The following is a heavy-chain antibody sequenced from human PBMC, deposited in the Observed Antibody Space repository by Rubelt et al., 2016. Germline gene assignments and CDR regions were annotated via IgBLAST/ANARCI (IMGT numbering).Heavy chain of an antibody. CDR2: ISSTNHYM. J-gene: IGHJ4*02. V-gene: IGHV3-21*01. Sequence: GGGVVQPGRSLRLPCAASGLTFSSYGMHWVRQAPGKGLEWVSSISSTNHYMYSADSVRGRFTISREDAKNSLFLQMNSLRAEDAGRYYCARDHCSSSSCYGDFDHWGQGTLVTVSS. CDR1: GLTFSSYG. CDR3: ARDHCSSSSCYGDFDH. D-gene: IGHD2-2*01.